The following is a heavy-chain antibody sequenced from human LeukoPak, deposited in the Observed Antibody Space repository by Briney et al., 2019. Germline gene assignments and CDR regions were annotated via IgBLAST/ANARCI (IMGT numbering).Heavy chain of an antibody. CDR3: ARTASSGYHHDAFDI. Sequence: PSETLSLTCTVSGGSMSSGGYYWSWIRQHPGKGLEWIGYIYYSGSTYYNPSLKSRVTISVDTSKNQFSLKLSSVTAADTAVYYCARTASSGYHHDAFDIWGQGTMVTVSS. CDR2: IYYSGST. CDR1: GGSMSSGGYY. J-gene: IGHJ3*02. V-gene: IGHV4-31*03. D-gene: IGHD3-22*01.